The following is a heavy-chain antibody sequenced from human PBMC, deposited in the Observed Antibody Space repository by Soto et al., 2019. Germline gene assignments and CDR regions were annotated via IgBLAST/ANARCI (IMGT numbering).Heavy chain of an antibody. CDR1: GFTFSNAW. V-gene: IGHV3-15*01. CDR2: IKRKTDGGTT. D-gene: IGHD6-13*01. CDR3: VTGGYFLDY. J-gene: IGHJ4*02. Sequence: PGGSLRLSCAASGFTFSNAWMSWVRQAPGKGLEWVGRIKRKTDGGTTDYAAPVKGRFTISRDDAENMVYLQMNGLKTEDTAVYYCVTGGYFLDYWGQGTLVTVSS.